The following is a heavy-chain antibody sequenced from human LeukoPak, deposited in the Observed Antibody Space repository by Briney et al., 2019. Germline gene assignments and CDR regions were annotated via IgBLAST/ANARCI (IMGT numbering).Heavy chain of an antibody. CDR3: ARGRYDFWSGYYPFDY. CDR2: IYTSGST. J-gene: IGHJ4*02. V-gene: IGHV4-61*02. CDR1: GGSISSGSYY. Sequence: SETLSLTCTVSGGSISSGSYYWSWIRQPAGKGLEWIGRIYTSGSTNYNPSLKSRVTISADTSKNQFSLKLSSVTAADTAVYYCARGRYDFWSGYYPFDYWGQGTLVTVSS. D-gene: IGHD3-3*01.